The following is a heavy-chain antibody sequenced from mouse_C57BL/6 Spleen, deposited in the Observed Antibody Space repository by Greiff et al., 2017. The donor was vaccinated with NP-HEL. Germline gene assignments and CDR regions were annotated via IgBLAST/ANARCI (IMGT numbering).Heavy chain of an antibody. J-gene: IGHJ3*01. CDR3: ARSLYYGSSFAY. D-gene: IGHD1-1*01. Sequence: VQLQQSGPELVKPGASVKMSCKASGYTFTDYNMHWVKQSHGKSLEWIGYINPNNGGTSYNQKFKGKATLTVNKSSSTAYMELRSLTSEDSAVYYCARSLYYGSSFAYWGQGTLVTVSA. V-gene: IGHV1-22*01. CDR2: INPNNGGT. CDR1: GYTFTDYN.